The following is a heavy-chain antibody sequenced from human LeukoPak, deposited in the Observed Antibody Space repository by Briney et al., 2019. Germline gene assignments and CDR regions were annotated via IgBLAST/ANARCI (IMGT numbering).Heavy chain of an antibody. D-gene: IGHD1-26*01. Sequence: ASVKVSCKASGYTFTDYYMHWVRQAPGQGLEWMGWISAYNGSTNYAQKLQGRVTMTTDTSTSTAYMELRSLRSDDTAVYYCARWDGAGFDYWGQGTLVTVSS. J-gene: IGHJ4*02. CDR3: ARWDGAGFDY. CDR2: ISAYNGST. V-gene: IGHV1-18*04. CDR1: GYTFTDYY.